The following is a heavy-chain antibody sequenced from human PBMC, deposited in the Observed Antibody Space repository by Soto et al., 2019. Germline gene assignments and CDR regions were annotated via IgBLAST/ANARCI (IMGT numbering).Heavy chain of an antibody. V-gene: IGHV3-43*01. J-gene: IGHJ6*01. CDR2: ISWDGGST. Sequence: VGSLRLSCASSVFTFDDYTMHCVRQSPGKCLEWVSLISWDGGSTYYADSVKGRFTISRDNSKNSLYLQMNSLRTEDTALYYCAKAWASEAGRFYYGMDVWGQGTTVSVSS. D-gene: IGHD1-26*01. CDR3: AKAWASEAGRFYYGMDV. CDR1: VFTFDDYT.